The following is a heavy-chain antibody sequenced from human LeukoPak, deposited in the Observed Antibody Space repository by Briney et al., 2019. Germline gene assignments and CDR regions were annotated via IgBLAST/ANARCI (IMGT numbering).Heavy chain of an antibody. CDR3: AKGEQWLYLSGY. Sequence: GSLRLSCAASGFTFSTYAMYWVRQAPGKGLEWVAVISYDGSNEYYVDSVKGRFTISRDNSKNTLYLQMNSLRAEDTAVYYCAKGEQWLYLSGYWGQGTLVTVSS. D-gene: IGHD6-19*01. CDR2: ISYDGSNE. CDR1: GFTFSTYA. J-gene: IGHJ4*02. V-gene: IGHV3-30*18.